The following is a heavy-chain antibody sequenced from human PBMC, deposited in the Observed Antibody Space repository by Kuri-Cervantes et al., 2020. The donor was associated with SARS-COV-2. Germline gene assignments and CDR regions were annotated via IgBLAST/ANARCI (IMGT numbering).Heavy chain of an antibody. J-gene: IGHJ4*02. CDR1: GGSFSGYY. V-gene: IGHV4-34*01. CDR3: ARGINDYAGYGLDY. D-gene: IGHD4-17*01. CDR2: INHSGST. Sequence: SETLSLTCAVYGGSFSGYYWSWIRQPPGKGLEWIGEINHSGSTNYNPSLKSRVTISADTSKNQFSLRLSSVTAADTAVYYCARGINDYAGYGLDYWGQGTLVTVSS.